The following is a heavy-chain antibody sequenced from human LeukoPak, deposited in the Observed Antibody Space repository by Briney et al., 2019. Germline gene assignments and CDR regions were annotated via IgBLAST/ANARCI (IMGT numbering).Heavy chain of an antibody. D-gene: IGHD2-8*01. V-gene: IGHV1-2*02. Sequence: GASVKVSCKASGYTFSCYYMHWVRQAPGQGLEWMGWINPNSGGTNFAQKFQGRVTMTRDTSISTAYMELSSLRSEDTAVYYCAETHGVPWGQGTLVTVSS. CDR3: AETHGVP. CDR2: INPNSGGT. CDR1: GYTFSCYY. J-gene: IGHJ4*02.